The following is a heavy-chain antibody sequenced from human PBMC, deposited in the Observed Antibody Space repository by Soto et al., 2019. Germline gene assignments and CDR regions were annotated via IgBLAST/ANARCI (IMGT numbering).Heavy chain of an antibody. Sequence: EVQLVESGGGLVQPGGSLRLSCSASGFTFSSYAMHWVRQAPGKGLEYVSAISSNGGSTYYADSVKGRFTISRDNSKNTLYLQMSSLRAEDTAVYYCVKDQRTYYYDSSEPHYWGQGTLVTVSS. J-gene: IGHJ4*02. V-gene: IGHV3-64D*06. D-gene: IGHD3-22*01. CDR1: GFTFSSYA. CDR3: VKDQRTYYYDSSEPHY. CDR2: ISSNGGST.